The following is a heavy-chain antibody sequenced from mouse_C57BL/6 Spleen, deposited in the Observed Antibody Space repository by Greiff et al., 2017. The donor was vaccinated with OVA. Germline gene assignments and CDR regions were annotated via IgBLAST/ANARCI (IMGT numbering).Heavy chain of an antibody. Sequence: QVQLKESGAELVRPGTSVKMSCKASGYTFTNYWIGWAKQRPGHGLEWIGNIYPGGGYTNYNEKFKGKATLTADKSSSTAYMQFSSLTSEDSAIDYCARGGYYGSSPYFDYWGQGTTLTVSS. D-gene: IGHD1-1*01. CDR1: GYTFTNYW. V-gene: IGHV1-63*01. CDR3: ARGGYYGSSPYFDY. CDR2: IYPGGGYT. J-gene: IGHJ2*01.